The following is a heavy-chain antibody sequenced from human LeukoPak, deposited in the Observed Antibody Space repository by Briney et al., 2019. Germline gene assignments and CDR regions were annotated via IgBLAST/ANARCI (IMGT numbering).Heavy chain of an antibody. CDR2: ISASGGNT. D-gene: IGHD3-10*01. CDR3: AKLYGSGSSNIDY. CDR1: GFTFSSYW. V-gene: IGHV3-23*01. Sequence: GGSLRLSCAASGFTFSSYWMYWVRQAPGKGLEWVSGISASGGNTYYADSVKGRFTISRDNSKNTLYLQMNSLRAEDTAVYYCAKLYGSGSSNIDYWGQGTLVTVSS. J-gene: IGHJ4*02.